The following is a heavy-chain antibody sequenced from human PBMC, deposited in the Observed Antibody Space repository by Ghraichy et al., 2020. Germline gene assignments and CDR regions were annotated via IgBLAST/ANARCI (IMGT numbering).Heavy chain of an antibody. Sequence: GGSLRLSCAASGFTVSTNSMSWVHQAPGKGLEWVSVIYSAGYAYYADSVKGRFTISRDNSKNTLYLHMNSLRAEDTAVYYCAGDPPGGSGFYYFNYWGQGTLVTVSS. CDR3: AGDPPGGSGFYYFNY. D-gene: IGHD6-19*01. CDR2: IYSAGYA. CDR1: GFTVSTNS. J-gene: IGHJ4*02. V-gene: IGHV3-53*01.